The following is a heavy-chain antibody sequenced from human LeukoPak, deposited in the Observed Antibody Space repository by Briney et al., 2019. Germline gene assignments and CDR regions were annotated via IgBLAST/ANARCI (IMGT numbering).Heavy chain of an antibody. CDR3: ARDRCSGGGCYSFDY. CDR2: INPNSGGT. Sequence: EASVKVSCKASGYTFTGYYMHWVRQAPGQGLEWMGWINPNSGGTNYAQKFQGWVTMTRDTSISTAYMELSRLRSDDTAVYYCARDRCSGGGCYSFDYWGQGTLVTVSS. D-gene: IGHD2-15*01. V-gene: IGHV1-2*04. CDR1: GYTFTGYY. J-gene: IGHJ4*02.